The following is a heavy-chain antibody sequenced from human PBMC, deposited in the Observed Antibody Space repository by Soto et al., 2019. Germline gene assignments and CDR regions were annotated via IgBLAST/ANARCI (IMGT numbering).Heavy chain of an antibody. CDR3: ARGGGGGLFEH. D-gene: IGHD2-21*01. CDR2: IGDDGRV. V-gene: IGHV4-39*01. J-gene: IGHJ4*02. Sequence: SETLSLTCTVSGGSISGSPYHWGWIRQPPGKGLEWIGSIGDDGRVYYNPSLTGRATLFVDNTKSSLFLQMNSLGVEDTAVYYCARGGGGGLFEHWGQGVLVTVSS. CDR1: GGSISGSPYH.